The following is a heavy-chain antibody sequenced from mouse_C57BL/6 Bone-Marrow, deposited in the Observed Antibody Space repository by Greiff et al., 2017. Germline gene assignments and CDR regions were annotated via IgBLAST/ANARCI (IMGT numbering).Heavy chain of an antibody. CDR3: ARDDGSSPWFAY. CDR2: ISDGGSYT. J-gene: IGHJ3*01. CDR1: GFTFSSYA. D-gene: IGHD1-1*01. V-gene: IGHV5-4*01. Sequence: EVKLVESGGGLVKPGGSLKLSCAASGFTFSSYAMSWVRQTPEKRLEWVATISDGGSYTYYPDNVKGRFTISRDNAKNNLYLQMSHLKSEDTAMYYCARDDGSSPWFAYWGQGTLVTVSA.